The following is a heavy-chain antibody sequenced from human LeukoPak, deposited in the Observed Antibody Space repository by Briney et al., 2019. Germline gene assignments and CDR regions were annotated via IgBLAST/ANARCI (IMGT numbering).Heavy chain of an antibody. CDR3: ARNPDEYGDSYFDY. J-gene: IGHJ4*02. CDR2: IYYSGST. V-gene: IGHV4-39*01. Sequence: SETLSLTCTVSGGSISSGSYYWGWIRQPPGKGLEWIGSIYYSGSTYYNPSLKSRVTISVDTSKNQFSLKLSSVTAADTAVYYCARNPDEYGDSYFDYWGQGTLVTVSS. D-gene: IGHD4-17*01. CDR1: GGSISSGSYY.